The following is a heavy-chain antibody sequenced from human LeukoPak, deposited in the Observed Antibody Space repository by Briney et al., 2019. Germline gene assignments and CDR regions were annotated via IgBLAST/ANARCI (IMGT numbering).Heavy chain of an antibody. D-gene: IGHD5-18*01. J-gene: IGHJ6*03. CDR2: IIPIFGTA. Sequence: SVKVSCKASGGTFSSYAISWVRQAPGQGLERMGGIIPIFGTANYAQKFQGRVTITTDESTSTAYMELSSLRSEDTAVYYCARGRTTLDTVRDIYYYYYMDVWGKGTTVTVSS. CDR3: ARGRTTLDTVRDIYYYYYMDV. CDR1: GGTFSSYA. V-gene: IGHV1-69*05.